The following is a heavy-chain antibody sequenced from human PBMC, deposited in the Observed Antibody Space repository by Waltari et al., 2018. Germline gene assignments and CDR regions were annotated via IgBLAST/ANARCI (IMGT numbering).Heavy chain of an antibody. V-gene: IGHV3-21*01. Sequence: EVQLVESGGGLVKPGGSLRLSCAASGFTFSSYSMHWVRQAPGKGLEWVSSISSSSSYIYYADSVKGRFTISRDNAKNSLYLQMNSLRAEDTAVYYCAVSGYTSPPFFDYWGQGTLVTVSS. J-gene: IGHJ4*02. CDR1: GFTFSSYS. CDR2: ISSSSSYI. D-gene: IGHD3-22*01. CDR3: AVSGYTSPPFFDY.